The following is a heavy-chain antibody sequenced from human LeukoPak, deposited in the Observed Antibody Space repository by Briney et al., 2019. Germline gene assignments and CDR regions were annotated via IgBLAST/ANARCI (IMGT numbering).Heavy chain of an antibody. CDR2: MFESGST. J-gene: IGHJ4*02. Sequence: SETLSLTCTVSGDSIRSSGYYWSWIRQPPGKGLEWIGYMFESGSTYYNPSLKSRVTISGDRSKNQFSLKLNSVTAADTAVYYCERVGQHQTPRDYWGQGTLVTVSP. CDR3: ERVGQHQTPRDY. D-gene: IGHD2-2*01. V-gene: IGHV4-30-2*01. CDR1: GDSIRSSGYY.